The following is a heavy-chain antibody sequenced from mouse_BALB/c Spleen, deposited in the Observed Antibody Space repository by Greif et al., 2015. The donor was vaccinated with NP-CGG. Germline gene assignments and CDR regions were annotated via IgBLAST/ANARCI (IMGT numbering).Heavy chain of an antibody. V-gene: IGHV14-3*02. CDR1: GFNIKDTY. J-gene: IGHJ1*01. CDR3: ARWDWYFDV. CDR2: IDPANGNT. Sequence: VQLKESGAELVKPGASVKLSCTASGFNIKDTYMHWVKQRPEQGLEWIGRIDPANGNTKYDPKFQGKATITADTSSNTAYQQLSSLTSEDTAVYYCARWDWYFDVWGAGTTVTVSS.